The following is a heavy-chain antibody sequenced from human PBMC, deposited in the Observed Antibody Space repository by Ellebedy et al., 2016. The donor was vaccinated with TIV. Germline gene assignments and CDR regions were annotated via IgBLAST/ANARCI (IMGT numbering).Heavy chain of an antibody. J-gene: IGHJ5*02. CDR1: GYTFTSYD. D-gene: IGHD3-22*01. Sequence: ASVKVSXXASGYTFTSYDINWVRQAPGQGLEWMGWISAYNGNTNYAQKLQGRVTMTTDTSTSTAYMELRSLRSDDTAVYYCARDGDSSGYYFGWFDPWGQGTLVTVSS. V-gene: IGHV1-18*01. CDR3: ARDGDSSGYYFGWFDP. CDR2: ISAYNGNT.